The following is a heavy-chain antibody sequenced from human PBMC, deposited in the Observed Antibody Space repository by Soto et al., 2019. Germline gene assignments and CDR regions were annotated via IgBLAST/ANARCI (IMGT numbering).Heavy chain of an antibody. D-gene: IGHD3-3*01. CDR2: IKSKTDGGTT. CDR1: GFTFSNAW. CDR3: TTDGITYYDFWSGLNQLDY. V-gene: IGHV3-15*07. J-gene: IGHJ4*02. Sequence: GGSVRLSCAASGFTFSNAWMNWVRQAPGKGLEWVGRIKSKTDGGTTDYAAPVKGRFTISRDDSKNTLYLQMNSLKTEDTAVYYCTTDGITYYDFWSGLNQLDYWGQGTLVTVSS.